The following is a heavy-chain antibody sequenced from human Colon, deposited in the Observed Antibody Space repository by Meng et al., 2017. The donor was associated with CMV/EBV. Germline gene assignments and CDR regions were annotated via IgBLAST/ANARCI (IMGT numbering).Heavy chain of an antibody. J-gene: IGHJ4*02. CDR3: SNGLLGVQGH. D-gene: IGHD3-3*01. CDR1: GFSFSESG. V-gene: IGHV3-30*02. CDR2: IDTTNH. Sequence: VQRGVSGGGGVQPGGSLRLSCGASGFSFSESGIHWLRQAPGKGLEWVSFIDTTNHYYADSVKGRFTISRDDSKRMVYLQMNNLKTEDTAMYFCSNGLLGVQGHWGQGTLVTVSS.